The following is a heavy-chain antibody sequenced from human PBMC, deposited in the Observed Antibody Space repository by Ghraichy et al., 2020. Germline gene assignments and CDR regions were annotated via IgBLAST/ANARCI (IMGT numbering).Heavy chain of an antibody. CDR3: ARGDSGSYFPGDAFDI. Sequence: SETLSLTCAVSGYSISSGYYWGWIRQPPGKGLEWIGSIYHSGSTYYNPSLKSRVTISVDTSKNQFSLKLSSVTAADTAVYYCARGDSGSYFPGDAFDIWGQGTMVTVSS. D-gene: IGHD1-26*01. CDR1: GYSISSGYY. CDR2: IYHSGST. V-gene: IGHV4-38-2*01. J-gene: IGHJ3*02.